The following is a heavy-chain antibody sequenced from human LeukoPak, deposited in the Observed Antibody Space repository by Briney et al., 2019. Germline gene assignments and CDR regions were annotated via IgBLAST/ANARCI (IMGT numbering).Heavy chain of an antibody. CDR3: AIDTDVEWPGWFDP. CDR2: IIPSGGST. D-gene: IGHD3-3*01. CDR1: GYTFTRYY. V-gene: IGHV1-46*01. J-gene: IGHJ5*02. Sequence: ASVKVSCKASGYTFTRYYMHWVRQAPGQGLEWMGIIIPSGGSTSYAQKFQGRVTMSRDTSTSTVYMELSSLGSEDTAVYYCAIDTDVEWPGWFDPWGQGTLVTVSS.